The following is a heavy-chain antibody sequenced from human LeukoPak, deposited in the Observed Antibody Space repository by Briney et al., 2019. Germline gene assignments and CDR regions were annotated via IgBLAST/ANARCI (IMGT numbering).Heavy chain of an antibody. CDR1: GYTFSGSY. Sequence: ASVKVSCKASGYTFSGSYIHWVRQAPGQGLEWLGRINPNSGDTNYAQNLHGRVTMTRDTSISTAYMELSRLRSDDTAVYYCAREGQGVGAHDYWGQGTLVTVSS. CDR2: INPNSGDT. V-gene: IGHV1-2*06. D-gene: IGHD1-26*01. CDR3: AREGQGVGAHDY. J-gene: IGHJ4*02.